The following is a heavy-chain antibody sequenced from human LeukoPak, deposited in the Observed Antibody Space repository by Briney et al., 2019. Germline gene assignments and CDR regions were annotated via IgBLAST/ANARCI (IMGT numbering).Heavy chain of an antibody. CDR3: ARGDYSTLYYFDY. D-gene: IGHD4-11*01. J-gene: IGHJ4*02. V-gene: IGHV3-30*03. CDR2: ISYDGSNK. CDR1: GFTFSSYG. Sequence: GGSLRLSCAASGFTFSSYGMHWVRQAPGKGLEWVAVISYDGSNKYYADSVKGRFTISRDDSKNTLYLQMNSLRAEDTAVYYCARGDYSTLYYFDYWGQGALVTVSS.